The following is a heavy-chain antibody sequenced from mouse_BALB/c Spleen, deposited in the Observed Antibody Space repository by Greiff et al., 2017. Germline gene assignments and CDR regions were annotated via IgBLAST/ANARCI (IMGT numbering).Heavy chain of an antibody. J-gene: IGHJ3*01. CDR1: GYTFTDYW. CDR3: ARRPYGSSSWFAY. CDR2: IDTSDSYT. V-gene: IGHV1-69*01. Sequence: QVQLQQPGAELVMPGASVKMSCKASGYTFTDYWMHWVKQRPGQGLEWIGAIDTSDSYTSYNQKFKGKATLTVDESSSTAYMQLSSLTSEDSAVYYCARRPYGSSSWFAYWGQGTLVTVSA. D-gene: IGHD1-1*01.